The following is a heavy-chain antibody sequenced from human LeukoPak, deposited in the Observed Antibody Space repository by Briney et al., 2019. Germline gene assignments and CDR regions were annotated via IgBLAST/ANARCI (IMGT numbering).Heavy chain of an antibody. V-gene: IGHV1-46*01. J-gene: IGHJ6*03. Sequence: ASVKVSCKASGYTFTSYYMHWVRQAPGQGLEWMGIINPSGGSTSYAQKFQGRVTMTRDTSTSTAYMELSSLRSEDTAVYYCARGSSGNRYYYYYYMDVWGKGTTVTISS. CDR1: GYTFTSYY. CDR2: INPSGGST. D-gene: IGHD3-10*01. CDR3: ARGSSGNRYYYYYYMDV.